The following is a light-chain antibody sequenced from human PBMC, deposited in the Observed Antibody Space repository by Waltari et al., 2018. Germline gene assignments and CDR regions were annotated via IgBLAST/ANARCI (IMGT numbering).Light chain of an antibody. CDR1: KNDLGTFNF. CDR2: EAT. V-gene: IGLV2-23*01. Sequence: QSALTQPASLSGSPGQSITISCPGTKNDLGTFNFVSWFQQFPGQAPKPIVSEATKRPSGVSYRFSGSKSGNTASLTISGLQAEDEADYYCCSYAGGSRVIFGGGTKLTVL. J-gene: IGLJ2*01. CDR3: CSYAGGSRVI.